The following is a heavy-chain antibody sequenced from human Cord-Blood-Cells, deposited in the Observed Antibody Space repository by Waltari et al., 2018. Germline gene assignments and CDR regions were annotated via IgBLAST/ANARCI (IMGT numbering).Heavy chain of an antibody. CDR1: VGSINRSNW. CDR3: ARYCSSTSCYYFDY. J-gene: IGHJ4*02. D-gene: IGHD2-2*01. Sequence: QVQLQESGPGLVTPSVTVSLTCAVSVGSINRSNWWSWAREPPGKGLEWIGEIYHSGSTNYNPSLKSRVTISVDKSKNQFSLKLSSVTAADTAVYYCARYCSSTSCYYFDYWGQGTLVTVSS. CDR2: IYHSGST. V-gene: IGHV4-4*02.